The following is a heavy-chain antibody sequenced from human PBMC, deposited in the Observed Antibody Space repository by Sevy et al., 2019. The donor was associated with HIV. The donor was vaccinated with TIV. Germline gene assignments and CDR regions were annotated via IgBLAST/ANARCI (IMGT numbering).Heavy chain of an antibody. CDR2: IYTSGRT. CDR3: ARDGIRRDYYHGMDV. J-gene: IGHJ6*02. CDR1: GDSISSGNHW. V-gene: IGHV4-61*02. D-gene: IGHD1-26*01. Sequence: SETLSLTCTVSGDSISSGNHWWSWIRQPAGKGLEWIGRIYTSGRTIYNPVLGSRVTISVDTSTNQFFLNLNSVTAADTAVYYCARDGIRRDYYHGMDVWGQGTTVTVSS.